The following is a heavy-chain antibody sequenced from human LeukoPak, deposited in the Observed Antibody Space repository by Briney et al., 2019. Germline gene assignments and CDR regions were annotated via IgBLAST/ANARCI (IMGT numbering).Heavy chain of an antibody. D-gene: IGHD6-13*01. CDR1: GFTFSSYA. Sequence: GGSLRLSCAASGFTFSSYAMSWVRQAPGKGLEWVSAISGSGGSTYYADSVKGRFTISRDNSKNTLYLQMNSLRAGDTAVYYCAKGRIAAAGPYYFDYWGQGTLVTVSS. V-gene: IGHV3-23*01. J-gene: IGHJ4*02. CDR2: ISGSGGST. CDR3: AKGRIAAAGPYYFDY.